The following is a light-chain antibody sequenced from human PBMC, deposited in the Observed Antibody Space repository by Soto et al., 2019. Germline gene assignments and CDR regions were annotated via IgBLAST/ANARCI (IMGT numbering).Light chain of an antibody. CDR1: QSVLFTSNNKNY. CDR2: WTS. V-gene: IGKV4-1*01. J-gene: IGKJ4*01. CDR3: QQYYTLPLT. Sequence: DIVMTQSPDSLAVSLGERVTINCESSQSVLFTSNNKNYLAWYQQKPGQPPKLLLSWTSARESGVPERFSGSGSGTLFTLSISSLQAEDVAVYYCQQYYTLPLTFGGGTKGEIK.